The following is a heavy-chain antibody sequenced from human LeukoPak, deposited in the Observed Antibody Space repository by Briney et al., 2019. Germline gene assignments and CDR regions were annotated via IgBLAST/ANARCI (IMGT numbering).Heavy chain of an antibody. Sequence: GGSLRLSCAASGFTFTRYGMVWVRQAPGKGLEWVSYISGSTSAVYYADSVRGRFTISRDNAKNSLYLQMNSLRDDDTAVYYCARRERQSANYYYFDYWGQGTLVTVSS. D-gene: IGHD4/OR15-4a*01. CDR2: ISGSTSAV. CDR1: GFTFTRYG. CDR3: ARRERQSANYYYFDY. V-gene: IGHV3-48*02. J-gene: IGHJ4*02.